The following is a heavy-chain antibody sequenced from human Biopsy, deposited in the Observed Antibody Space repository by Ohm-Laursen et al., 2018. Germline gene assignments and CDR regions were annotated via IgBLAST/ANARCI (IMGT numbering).Heavy chain of an antibody. Sequence: SLRLSCAASGFSFSSFGMHWVRQAPGKGLEWVAVLWYDGTNKYYADSVKGRFTISRDNSKNTLYLQMNSLRAEDTAMYYCARPTNARAGGAPFDIWGQGTMVTVSS. CDR1: GFSFSSFG. CDR3: ARPTNARAGGAPFDI. D-gene: IGHD1-1*01. V-gene: IGHV3-33*01. J-gene: IGHJ3*02. CDR2: LWYDGTNK.